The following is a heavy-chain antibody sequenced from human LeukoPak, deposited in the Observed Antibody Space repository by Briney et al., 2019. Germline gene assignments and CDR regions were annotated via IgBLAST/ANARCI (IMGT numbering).Heavy chain of an antibody. CDR1: GFTVSSNY. CDR2: IYSGGST. V-gene: IGHV3-53*01. J-gene: IGHJ6*03. D-gene: IGHD4-17*01. Sequence: LGGSLRLSCAASGFTVSSNYMSWVRQAPGKGLEWVSVIYSGGSTYYADSVKGRFTISRDNSKNTLYLQMNSLRAEDTAVYYCARSYGDGRLYYMDVWGKGTTVTVSS. CDR3: ARSYGDGRLYYMDV.